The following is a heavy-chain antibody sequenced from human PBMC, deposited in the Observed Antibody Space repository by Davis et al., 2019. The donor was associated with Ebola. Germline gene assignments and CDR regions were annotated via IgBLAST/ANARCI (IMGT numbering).Heavy chain of an antibody. V-gene: IGHV3-23*01. CDR3: AKDSRNYLSGYNWFDP. Sequence: PGGSLRLSCAASGFTFSSHAMSWVRQAPGKGLEWVSVISSSGDNTNDADAVKGRFTISRDNSKNTLDLQLDSLRPDDTAIYFCAKDSRNYLSGYNWFDPWGQGTLVTVSS. J-gene: IGHJ5*02. CDR1: GFTFSSHA. D-gene: IGHD4-11*01. CDR2: ISSSGDNT.